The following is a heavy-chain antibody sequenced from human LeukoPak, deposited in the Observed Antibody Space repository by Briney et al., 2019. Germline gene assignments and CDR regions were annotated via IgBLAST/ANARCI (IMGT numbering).Heavy chain of an antibody. CDR2: IYYTGST. V-gene: IGHV4-59*08. CDR1: GGSISSSY. D-gene: IGHD6-19*01. CDR3: ARLKGYSSGWYPSYYFDY. Sequence: DPSETLSLTCTVSGGSISSSYWSWIRQPPGKGLEWIGYIYYTGSTNYNPSLKSRVTISVDTSKNQFSLKLSSVTAADTAVYYCARLKGYSSGWYPSYYFDYWGQGTLVTVSS. J-gene: IGHJ4*02.